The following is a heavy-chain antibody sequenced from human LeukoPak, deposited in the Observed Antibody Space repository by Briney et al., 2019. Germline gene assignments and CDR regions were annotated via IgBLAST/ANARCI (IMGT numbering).Heavy chain of an antibody. CDR2: IYYSGST. Sequence: SETLSLTCTVSGGSISSYYWSWIRQPPGKGLEWIGYIYYSGSTNYNPSLKSRVTISVDTSKNQFSLKLSSVTAADTAVYYCARGVKQWLEPGVYFQHWGQGTLVTVSS. V-gene: IGHV4-59*01. D-gene: IGHD6-19*01. J-gene: IGHJ1*01. CDR3: ARGVKQWLEPGVYFQH. CDR1: GGSISSYY.